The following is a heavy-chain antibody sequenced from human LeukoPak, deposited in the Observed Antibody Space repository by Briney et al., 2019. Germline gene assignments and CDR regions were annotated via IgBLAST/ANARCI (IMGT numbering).Heavy chain of an antibody. CDR1: GGTFSSYA. D-gene: IGHD5-18*01. V-gene: IGHV1-69*06. Sequence: VASVKVSCKASGGTFSSYAISWVRQAPGQGLEWMGRIIPIFGTANYAQKFQGRVTITADKSTSTAYMELSSLRSEDTAVYYCGYSYGHGSGWAFDYWGQGTLVTVSS. CDR3: GYSYGHGSGWAFDY. CDR2: IIPIFGTA. J-gene: IGHJ4*02.